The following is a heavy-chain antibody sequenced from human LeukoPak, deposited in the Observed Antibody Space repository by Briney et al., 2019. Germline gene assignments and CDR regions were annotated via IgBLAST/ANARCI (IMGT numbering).Heavy chain of an antibody. V-gene: IGHV1-18*01. CDR1: GYTFTSYG. CDR2: ISAYNGNT. J-gene: IGHJ4*02. CDR3: ARSSRIAAAFGY. D-gene: IGHD6-13*01. Sequence: ASVKVSCKASGYTFTSYGISWVRQAPGQGLEWMGWISAYNGNTNYAQKLQGRVTMTTDTSTSTVYMELRSLRSDDTAVYYCARSSRIAAAFGYWGQGTLVTVSS.